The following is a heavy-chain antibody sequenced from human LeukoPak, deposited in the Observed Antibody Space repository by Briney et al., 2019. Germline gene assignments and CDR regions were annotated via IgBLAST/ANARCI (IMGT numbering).Heavy chain of an antibody. D-gene: IGHD6-6*01. CDR1: GGSISSRSHY. V-gene: IGHV4-61*01. CDR3: ARETRVPYSSSSPFDY. Sequence: PSETLSLTCTVSGGSISSRSHYWSWIRQPPGKGLEWIGYIYYSGSTNYNPSLKSRVTISVDTSKNQFSLKLSSVTAADTAVYYCARETRVPYSSSSPFDYWGQGTLVTVSS. CDR2: IYYSGST. J-gene: IGHJ4*02.